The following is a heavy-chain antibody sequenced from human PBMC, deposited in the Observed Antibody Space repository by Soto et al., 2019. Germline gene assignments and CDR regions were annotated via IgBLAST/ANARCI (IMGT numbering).Heavy chain of an antibody. CDR3: ARVGYPSLYYYGMDV. Sequence: GASVKVSCKASGYTFTGYYMHWVRQAPGQGLEWMGWINPNSGGTNYAQKFQGWVTMTRDTSISTAYMELSRLRSDDTAVYYCARVGYPSLYYYGMDVWGQGTTVTVSS. J-gene: IGHJ6*02. V-gene: IGHV1-2*04. CDR1: GYTFTGYY. CDR2: INPNSGGT. D-gene: IGHD5-12*01.